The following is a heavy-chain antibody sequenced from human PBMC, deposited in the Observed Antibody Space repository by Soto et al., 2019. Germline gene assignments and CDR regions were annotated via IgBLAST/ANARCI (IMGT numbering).Heavy chain of an antibody. CDR2: ISYDGSNK. CDR1: GFTVSSYG. D-gene: IGHD2-8*01. CDR3: AKNSRYCTNGVCYTYYFDY. V-gene: IGHV3-30*18. Sequence: AGSLRLFCAASGFTVSSYGMHWVRQAPGKGLEWVAVISYDGSNKYYADSVKGRFTISRDNSKNTLYLQMNSLRAEDTAGYYCAKNSRYCTNGVCYTYYFDYWCQGPLITVSP. J-gene: IGHJ4*02.